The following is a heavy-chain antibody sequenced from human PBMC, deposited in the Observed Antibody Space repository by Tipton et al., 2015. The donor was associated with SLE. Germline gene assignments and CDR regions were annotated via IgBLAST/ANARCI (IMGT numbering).Heavy chain of an antibody. D-gene: IGHD2-15*01. CDR3: AREGAGYCSGGSCPCDY. J-gene: IGHJ4*02. CDR1: GGSISSPY. CDR2: IYYSGST. Sequence: TLSLTCTVSGGSISSPYWSWIRQPPGKGLEWIGYIYYSGSTNYNPSLKSRVTISVDTSKNQFSLKLSSVTAADTAVYYCAREGAGYCSGGSCPCDYWGQGTLVTVSS. V-gene: IGHV4-4*08.